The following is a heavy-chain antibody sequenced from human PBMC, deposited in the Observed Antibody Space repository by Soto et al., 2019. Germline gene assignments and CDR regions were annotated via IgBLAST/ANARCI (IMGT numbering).Heavy chain of an antibody. D-gene: IGHD2-15*01. J-gene: IGHJ4*02. CDR1: GGTFSSYA. V-gene: IGHV1-69*13. CDR3: ARGYCSGGSCYSSLGY. Sequence: SVKVSCKASGGTFSSYAISWVRQAPGQGLEWMGGIIPIFGTANYAQKFQGRVTITADESTSTAYMELSSLRSEDTAVYYCARGYCSGGSCYSSLGYWGQGTLVTVSS. CDR2: IIPIFGTA.